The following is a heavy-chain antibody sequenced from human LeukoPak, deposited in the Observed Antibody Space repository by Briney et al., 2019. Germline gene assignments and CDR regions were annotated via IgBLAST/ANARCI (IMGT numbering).Heavy chain of an antibody. Sequence: GGSLRLSCAASGFTFRNCVIHWVRQAPGKGLEWVAVTSSDLNVKLYADSVKGRFTISRDNSRSTLYLQMNSLRPEDTAIYYCAREGYYGSGSPPSLYFDYWGQGTLVTVSS. CDR3: AREGYYGSGSPPSLYFDY. CDR2: TSSDLNVK. J-gene: IGHJ4*02. CDR1: GFTFRNCV. D-gene: IGHD3-10*01. V-gene: IGHV3-30-3*01.